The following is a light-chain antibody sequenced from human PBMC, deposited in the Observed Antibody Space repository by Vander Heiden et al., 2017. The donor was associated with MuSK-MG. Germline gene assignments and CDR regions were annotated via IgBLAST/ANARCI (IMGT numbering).Light chain of an antibody. CDR3: QQYDHYPET. CDR2: KAS. Sequence: DIQMTQSPSTLSASVGDRVTITCRASQSISSWLAWYQQKPGRAPKVLIYKASRLESGVPSRFSGSGSGTEFTLTISSLQPEDFATYYCQQYDHYPETFGQGTKLEIK. V-gene: IGKV1-5*03. J-gene: IGKJ2*01. CDR1: QSISSW.